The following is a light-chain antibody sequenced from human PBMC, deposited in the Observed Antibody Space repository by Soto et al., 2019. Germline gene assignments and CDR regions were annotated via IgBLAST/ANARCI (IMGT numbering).Light chain of an antibody. Sequence: QSALTQPASVSGSPGQSITISCTGTSSDIGGYNYVSWYQHHPVKAPKLMIYEVTNRPSGVSNRFSGSKSGNTASLTISGLQAEDEADYYCQAWDNMIYVFGTGTKLTVL. CDR1: SSDIGGYNY. CDR2: EVT. CDR3: QAWDNMIYV. J-gene: IGLJ1*01. V-gene: IGLV2-14*01.